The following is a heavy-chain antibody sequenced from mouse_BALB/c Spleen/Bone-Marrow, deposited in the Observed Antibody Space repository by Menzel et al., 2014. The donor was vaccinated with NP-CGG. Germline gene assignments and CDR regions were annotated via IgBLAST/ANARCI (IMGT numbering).Heavy chain of an antibody. CDR3: ARSGDSSGYGFAY. CDR2: IYPGDGST. CDR1: GYTFTSYD. V-gene: IGHV1S33*01. D-gene: IGHD3-2*01. Sequence: SGPELVKPGALVKISCKASGYTFTSYDINWVKRRPGQGLEWIGWIYPGDGSTKYNEKFKGKATLTADKSSSTAYMQLSSLTSENSAVYFCARSGDSSGYGFAYWGQGTLVTVSA. J-gene: IGHJ3*01.